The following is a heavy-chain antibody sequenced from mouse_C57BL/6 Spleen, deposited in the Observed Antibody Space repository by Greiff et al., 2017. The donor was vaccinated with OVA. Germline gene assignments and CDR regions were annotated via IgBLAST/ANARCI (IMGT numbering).Heavy chain of an antibody. Sequence: QIQLQQSGAELVKPGASVKMSCKASGYTFTSYWITWVKQRPGQGLEWIGDIYPGSGSTNYNEKFKSKATLTVDTSSSTAYMQLSSLTSEDSAVYYCARSGRRGFYYAMDYWGQGTSVTVSS. CDR1: GYTFTSYW. D-gene: IGHD2-12*01. CDR3: ARSGRRGFYYAMDY. CDR2: IYPGSGST. J-gene: IGHJ4*01. V-gene: IGHV1-55*01.